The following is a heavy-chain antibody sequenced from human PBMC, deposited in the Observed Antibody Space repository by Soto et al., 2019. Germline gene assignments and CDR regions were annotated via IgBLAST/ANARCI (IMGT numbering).Heavy chain of an antibody. V-gene: IGHV3-23*01. CDR2: ISGSGGSI. CDR3: AKDLRSITMVRGVFDP. D-gene: IGHD3-10*01. J-gene: IGHJ5*02. Sequence: PVGSLRLSCAASGFTFSSYAMSWVRQAPGKGLEWVSAISGSGGSIYYADSVKGRFTISRDNSKNTLYLQMNSLRAEDTAVYYCAKDLRSITMVRGVFDPWGQGTLVTVSS. CDR1: GFTFSSYA.